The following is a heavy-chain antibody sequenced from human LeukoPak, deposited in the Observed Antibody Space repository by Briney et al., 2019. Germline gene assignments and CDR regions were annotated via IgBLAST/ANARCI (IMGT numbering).Heavy chain of an antibody. CDR3: ARADSSSSNDAFDI. J-gene: IGHJ3*02. CDR1: GGSISSYY. V-gene: IGHV4-4*07. D-gene: IGHD6-13*01. CDR2: IYTSGST. Sequence: SETLSLTCIVSGGSISSYYWSWIRQPAGKGLEWIGRIYTSGSTNYNPPLKSRVTMSVDTSKNQFSLKLSSVTAADTAVYYCARADSSSSNDAFDIWGQGTMVTVSS.